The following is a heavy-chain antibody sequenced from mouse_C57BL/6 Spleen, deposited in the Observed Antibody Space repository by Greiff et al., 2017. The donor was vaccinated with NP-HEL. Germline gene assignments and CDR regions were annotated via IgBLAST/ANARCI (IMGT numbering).Heavy chain of an antibody. D-gene: IGHD1-1*01. V-gene: IGHV1-50*01. CDR3: ARARNYYGSRRDFDY. CDR2: IDPSDSYT. J-gene: IGHJ2*01. Sequence: QVQLKQPGAELVKPGASVKLSCKASGYTFTSYWMQWVKQRPGQGLEWIGEIDPSDSYTNYNQKFKGKATLTVDTSSSTAYMQLSSLTSEDSAVYYCARARNYYGSRRDFDYWGQGTTLTVSS. CDR1: GYTFTSYW.